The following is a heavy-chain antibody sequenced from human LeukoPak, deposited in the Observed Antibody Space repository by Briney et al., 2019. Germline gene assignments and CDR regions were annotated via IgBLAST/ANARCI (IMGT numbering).Heavy chain of an antibody. J-gene: IGHJ6*02. V-gene: IGHV3-23*01. CDR2: ISGSGGST. D-gene: IGHD1-14*01. Sequence: GGSLRLSCAASGFTFSSYAMSWVRQAPGKGLEWVSAISGSGGSTYYADSVKGRFTISRDNSKNTLYLQMNSLRAEDTAVYYCAKNRQMYYYYYGMDVWGQGTTVTVSS. CDR1: GFTFSSYA. CDR3: AKNRQMYYYYYGMDV.